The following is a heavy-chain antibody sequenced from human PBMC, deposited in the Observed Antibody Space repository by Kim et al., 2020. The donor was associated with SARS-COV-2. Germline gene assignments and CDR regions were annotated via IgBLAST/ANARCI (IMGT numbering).Heavy chain of an antibody. D-gene: IGHD6-19*01. J-gene: IGHJ4*01. CDR2: IKGGGGEA. Sequence: GGSLRLSCVASGFIIRTYCMTWVRQPPGKGLEWVGNIKGGGGEAYYAYSVKGRFTISRDNAKNSLYLQMNSLRVEDTAVYYCMRDAVTYWG. CDR3: MRDAVTY. V-gene: IGHV3-7*01. CDR1: GFIIRTYC.